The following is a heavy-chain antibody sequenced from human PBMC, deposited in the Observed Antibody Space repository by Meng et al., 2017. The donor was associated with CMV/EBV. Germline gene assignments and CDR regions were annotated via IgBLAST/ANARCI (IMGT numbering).Heavy chain of an antibody. CDR1: GYTFTSYG. V-gene: IGHV1-18*01. Sequence: ASVKVSCKASGYTFTSYGISWVRQAPGQGLEWMGWISAYNGNTNYAQKLQGRVTMTTDTSTSTAYMELRSLRSDDTAVYYCARSPHDPTYYDFWSGYYTPYYFDYWGRGTLVTVSS. J-gene: IGHJ4*02. CDR3: ARSPHDPTYYDFWSGYYTPYYFDY. D-gene: IGHD3-3*01. CDR2: ISAYNGNT.